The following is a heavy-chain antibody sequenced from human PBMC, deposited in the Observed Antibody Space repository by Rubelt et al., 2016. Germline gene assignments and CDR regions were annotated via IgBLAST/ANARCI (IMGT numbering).Heavy chain of an antibody. J-gene: IGHJ4*02. D-gene: IGHD6-19*01. CDR2: LNHSGST. V-gene: IGHV4-34*10. CDR3: ASQRGYSRGRH. CDR1: GFSFSDYA. Sequence: VQLVESGGGLVQPGGSLRLSCAASGFSFSDYAMSWVRQAPGKGLEWIGELNHSGSTTYNPSLKSRLTMSVDTSKDQSSLTLISVTAADTAVYYCASQRGYSRGRHWGQGTLVTVSS.